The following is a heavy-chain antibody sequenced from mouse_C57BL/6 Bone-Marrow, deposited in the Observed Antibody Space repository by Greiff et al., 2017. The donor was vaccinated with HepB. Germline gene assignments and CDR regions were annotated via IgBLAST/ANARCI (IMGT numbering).Heavy chain of an antibody. CDR3: ARTPDYYGRGMDY. J-gene: IGHJ4*01. Sequence: QVQLQQPGAELVRPGSSVKLSCKASGYTFTSYWMHWVKQRPIQGLEWIGNIDPSDSETHYNQKFKDKATLTVDKSSSTAYMQLRSLTSEDSAVYYCARTPDYYGRGMDYWGQGTSVTVSS. V-gene: IGHV1-52*01. CDR2: IDPSDSET. D-gene: IGHD1-1*01. CDR1: GYTFTSYW.